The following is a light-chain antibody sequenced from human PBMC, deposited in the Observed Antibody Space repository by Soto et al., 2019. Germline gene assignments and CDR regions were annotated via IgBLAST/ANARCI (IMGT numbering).Light chain of an antibody. CDR2: DAS. J-gene: IGKJ3*01. CDR3: QQYNSYSPFT. V-gene: IGKV3D-20*01. Sequence: EIVLTQSPATLSLSPGERATLSCGASQSVSTNYLAWYQQKPGLAPRLLIYDASSRATGISDRFSGSGSGTDFTLTISSLQPDDFATYYCQQYNSYSPFTFGPGTKVDIK. CDR1: QSVSTNY.